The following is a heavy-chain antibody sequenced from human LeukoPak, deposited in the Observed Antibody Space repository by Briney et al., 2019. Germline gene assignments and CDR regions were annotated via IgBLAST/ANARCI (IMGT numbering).Heavy chain of an antibody. Sequence: GGSLRLSCAVSGFTFSSYEMNWVRQAPGKGLEWVSYISSSGTIYYTDSVKGRFTISRDNAKNSLYLQMNSLRAEDMAVYYCARDSGDYFDYWGQGTLVTVSS. CDR1: GFTFSSYE. J-gene: IGHJ4*02. V-gene: IGHV3-48*03. CDR2: ISSSGTI. CDR3: ARDSGDYFDY. D-gene: IGHD4-17*01.